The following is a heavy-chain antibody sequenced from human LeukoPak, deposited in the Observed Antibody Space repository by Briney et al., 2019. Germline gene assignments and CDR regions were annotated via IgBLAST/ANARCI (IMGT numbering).Heavy chain of an antibody. CDR2: ISWNSGSI. CDR3: AKGSGYGDYYFDY. J-gene: IGHJ4*02. V-gene: IGHV3-9*03. CDR1: GFTFDDYA. Sequence: PGRSLRLSCAASGFTFDDYAMHWVRQAPGKGLEWASGISWNSGSIGYADSVKGRFTISRDNAKNSLYLQMISLRAEDMALYYCAKGSGYGDYYFDYWGQGTLVTVSS. D-gene: IGHD4-17*01.